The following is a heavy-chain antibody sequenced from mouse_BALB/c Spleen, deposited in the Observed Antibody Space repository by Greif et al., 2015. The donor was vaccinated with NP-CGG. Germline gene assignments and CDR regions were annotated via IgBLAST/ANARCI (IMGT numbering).Heavy chain of an antibody. D-gene: IGHD1-2*01. CDR3: AMDSLLRLFAY. CDR2: IWAGGST. CDR1: GFSLTSYG. V-gene: IGHV2-9*02. Sequence: VQGVESGPGLVAPSQSLSITCTVSGFSLTSYGVHWVRQPPGKGLEWLGVIWAGGSTNYNSALMSRLSISKDNSKSQVFLKMNSLQTDDTAMYYCAMDSLLRLFAYWGQGTLVTVSA. J-gene: IGHJ3*01.